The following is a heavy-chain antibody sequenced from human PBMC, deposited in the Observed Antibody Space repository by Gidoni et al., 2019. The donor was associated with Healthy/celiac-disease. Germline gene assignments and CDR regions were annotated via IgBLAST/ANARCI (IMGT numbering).Heavy chain of an antibody. CDR2: IIPIFGTA. Sequence: QVQLVQSGAEVKQPGSSVKVSCTASGGPFSSYAISWVRQAPGQGLEWMGGIIPIFGTANYAQKFQGRVTITADKSTSTAYMELSSLRSEDTAVYYCARDSRGYCSSTSCYAEFDYWGQGTLVTVSS. V-gene: IGHV1-69*06. D-gene: IGHD2-2*01. J-gene: IGHJ4*02. CDR3: ARDSRGYCSSTSCYAEFDY. CDR1: GGPFSSYA.